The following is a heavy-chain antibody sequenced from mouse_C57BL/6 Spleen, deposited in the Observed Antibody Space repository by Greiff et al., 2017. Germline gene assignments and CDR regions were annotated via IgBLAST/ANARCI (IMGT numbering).Heavy chain of an antibody. Sequence: QVQLQQPGAELVKPGASVKLSCKASGYTFTSYWMQWVKQRPGQGLEWIGEIDPSDSDTNYNQKFKGKATLTVDTSSSTAYMQLSSLTSEDSAVYYCARGNYCGSSPWYFDVWGTGTTVTVSS. D-gene: IGHD1-1*01. J-gene: IGHJ1*03. CDR2: IDPSDSDT. CDR1: GYTFTSYW. V-gene: IGHV1-50*01. CDR3: ARGNYCGSSPWYFDV.